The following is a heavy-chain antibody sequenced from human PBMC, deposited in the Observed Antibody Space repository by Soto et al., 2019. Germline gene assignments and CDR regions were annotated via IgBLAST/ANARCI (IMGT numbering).Heavy chain of an antibody. Sequence: QVQLVESGGGVVQPGRSLRLSCAASGFTFSSYAMHWVRQAPGKGLEWVAVISYDGSNKYYADSVKGRFTISRDNSKNTLYLQMNSLRAEDTAVYYCAGAYGDSVFHSDYWGQGTLVTVSS. CDR1: GFTFSSYA. D-gene: IGHD4-17*01. CDR2: ISYDGSNK. CDR3: AGAYGDSVFHSDY. J-gene: IGHJ4*02. V-gene: IGHV3-30-3*01.